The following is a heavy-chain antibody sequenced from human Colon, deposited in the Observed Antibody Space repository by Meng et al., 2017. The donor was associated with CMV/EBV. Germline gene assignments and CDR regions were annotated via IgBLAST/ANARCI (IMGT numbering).Heavy chain of an antibody. CDR2: VSGSGNTI. V-gene: IGHV3-48*03. J-gene: IGHJ3*01. D-gene: IGHD3-22*01. CDR1: GSTFSSYE. CDR3: ARVDSDSSGYYGPDF. Sequence: ASGSTFSSYEMSWVRQAPGKGLEWLAYVSGSGNTILYADSVEGRFTISRDNAKNSLYLQMSSLRVEDTAVYYCARVDSDSSGYYGPDFWGQGTMVTVSS.